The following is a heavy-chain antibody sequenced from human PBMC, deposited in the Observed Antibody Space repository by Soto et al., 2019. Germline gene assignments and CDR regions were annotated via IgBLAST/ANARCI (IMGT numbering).Heavy chain of an antibody. D-gene: IGHD4-17*01. CDR1: GFTFSSYA. CDR3: AKIPILTTVTHYFDY. CDR2: INGGDGST. Sequence: EVQLLESGGGLVQPGGSLRLSCAASGFTFSSYAMSWVRQAPGKGLEWVSTINGGDGSTYYGDPVKGRFTISRDDSKNTLYLQMNSQSAEDTDVYYCAKIPILTTVTHYFDYWGQGTLVTVSS. J-gene: IGHJ4*02. V-gene: IGHV3-23*01.